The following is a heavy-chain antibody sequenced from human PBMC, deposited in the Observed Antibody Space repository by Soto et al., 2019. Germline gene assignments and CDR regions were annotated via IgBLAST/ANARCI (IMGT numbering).Heavy chain of an antibody. CDR1: GFAFRTYS. CDR2: ISSTSTYI. CDR3: ARDLGVTATGLSLDY. Sequence: EVQLVQSGGGLVKPGESLRLSCAASGFAFRTYSMNWVRHVPGKGLEWVSGISSTSTYIFYADSVKGRFTISRDNAKNSLYLQMNSLRAEDTAVYYCARDLGVTATGLSLDYWGQGAQVTVSS. D-gene: IGHD1-20*01. J-gene: IGHJ4*02. V-gene: IGHV3-21*01.